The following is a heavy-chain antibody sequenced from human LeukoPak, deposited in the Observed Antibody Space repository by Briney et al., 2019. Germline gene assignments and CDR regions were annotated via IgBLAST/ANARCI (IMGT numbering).Heavy chain of an antibody. CDR2: ISAYNGNT. Sequence: ASVKVSCKASGYTFTSYGISWVRQAPGLGLEWMGWISAYNGNTNYAQKLQGRVTMTTDTSTSTAYMELRSLRSDDTAVYYCARVELAGSYYLIDYWGQGTLVTVSS. CDR1: GYTFTSYG. J-gene: IGHJ4*02. CDR3: ARVELAGSYYLIDY. V-gene: IGHV1-18*01. D-gene: IGHD1-26*01.